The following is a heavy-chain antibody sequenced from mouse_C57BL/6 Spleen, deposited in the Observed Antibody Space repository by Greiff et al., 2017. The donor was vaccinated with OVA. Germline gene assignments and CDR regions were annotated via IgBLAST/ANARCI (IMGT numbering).Heavy chain of an antibody. CDR1: GFTFSDYG. V-gene: IGHV5-17*01. CDR3: ARPIYYDYDEGFAY. CDR2: ISSGSSTI. J-gene: IGHJ3*01. Sequence: DVKLVESGGGLVKPGGSLKLSCAASGFTFSDYGMHWVRQAPEKGLEWVAYISSGSSTIYYADTVKGRFTISRDNAKNTLFLQMTSLRSEDTAMYYCARPIYYDYDEGFAYWGQGTLVTVSA. D-gene: IGHD2-4*01.